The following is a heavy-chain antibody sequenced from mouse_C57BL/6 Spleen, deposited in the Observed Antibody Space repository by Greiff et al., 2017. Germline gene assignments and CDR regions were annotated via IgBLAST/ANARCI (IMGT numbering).Heavy chain of an antibody. J-gene: IGHJ1*03. D-gene: IGHD1-1*01. V-gene: IGHV1-82*01. CDR3: APYYYGSSSGGYFDV. CDR1: GYAFSSSW. Sequence: VQVEESGPELVKPGASVKISCKASGYAFSSSWMNWVKQRPGKGLEWIGRIYPGDGDTNYNGKFKGKATLTADKSSSTAYMQLSSLTSEDSAVYFCAPYYYGSSSGGYFDVWGTGTTVTVSS. CDR2: IYPGDGDT.